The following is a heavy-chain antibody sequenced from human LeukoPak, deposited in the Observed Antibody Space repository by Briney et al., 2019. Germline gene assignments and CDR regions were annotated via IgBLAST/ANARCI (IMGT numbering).Heavy chain of an antibody. CDR3: GSSRVGF. CDR2: IKSDGSVK. J-gene: IGHJ4*02. CDR1: GFTFGNDW. Sequence: GGSLRLSCAASGFTFGNDWMDWVPQAAGKGPEWVANIKSDGSVKTYVDSVKGRFTISRDNAKNSLYLQMNSLRVEDTAVYYCGSSRVGFWGQGTLVTVSS. V-gene: IGHV3-7*01. D-gene: IGHD2-15*01.